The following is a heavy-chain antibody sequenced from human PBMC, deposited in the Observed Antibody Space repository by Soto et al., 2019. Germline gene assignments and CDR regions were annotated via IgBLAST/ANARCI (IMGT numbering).Heavy chain of an antibody. D-gene: IGHD2-8*01. V-gene: IGHV3-30*04. CDR2: ISYDGSDT. Sequence: QVQLVESGGGVVQPGRSLRLSCEVSGFTFSNYAMHWVRQAPGKGLEWVAVISYDGSDTYYADSVKGRFTISRDNSKITLYLKMNSLRAADTAVYYCATLAGVYYYYEMDVWGQGTTVTVSS. CDR3: ATLAGVYYYYEMDV. CDR1: GFTFSNYA. J-gene: IGHJ6*02.